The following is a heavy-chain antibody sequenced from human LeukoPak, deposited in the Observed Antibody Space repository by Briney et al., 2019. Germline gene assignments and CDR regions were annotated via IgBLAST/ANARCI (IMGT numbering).Heavy chain of an antibody. V-gene: IGHV3-23*01. J-gene: IGHJ4*02. CDR3: AKWGDYDVLTGYYVSDY. D-gene: IGHD3-9*01. Sequence: GASLRLSRAASGFTFSNYAMSWVRQAPGKGLEWVSAITGSGGNTYYADSVKGRFTISRDNSKNTVFLQMNSRRAEDTAVYYCAKWGDYDVLTGYYVSDYWGQGTLVTVSS. CDR2: ITGSGGNT. CDR1: GFTFSNYA.